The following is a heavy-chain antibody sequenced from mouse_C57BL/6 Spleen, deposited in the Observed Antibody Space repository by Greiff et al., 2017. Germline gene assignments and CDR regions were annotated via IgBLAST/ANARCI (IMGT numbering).Heavy chain of an antibody. V-gene: IGHV14-2*01. CDR1: GFNIKDYY. J-gene: IGHJ1*03. Sequence: EVQLQQSGAELVKPGASVQLSCSASGFNIKDYYMHWVKQRTEQGLEWIGRIDPEDGETKYAPKFQGKATITADASSNTAYLQLSGLTSEDTAVYYCAREDGSVWCCDVWGTGATVTVSS. CDR2: IDPEDGET. CDR3: AREDGSVWCCDV. D-gene: IGHD1-1*01.